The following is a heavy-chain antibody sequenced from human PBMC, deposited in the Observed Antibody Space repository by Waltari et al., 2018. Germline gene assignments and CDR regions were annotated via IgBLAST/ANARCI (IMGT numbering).Heavy chain of an antibody. CDR1: GYSFTSYW. CDR2: VHPCDSYP. CDR3: ARPSSAYDSVDVFDL. D-gene: IGHD5-12*01. Sequence: EVQLVQSGAEVKKPGESLKISCKGSGYSFTSYWIAWVRQMPGKGLEWMGTVHPCDSYPISSPSFQGQVTISADKSIPTAYLQWSSLKASDTATYYCARPSSAYDSVDVFDLWGQGTRVTVSS. J-gene: IGHJ3*01. V-gene: IGHV5-51*01.